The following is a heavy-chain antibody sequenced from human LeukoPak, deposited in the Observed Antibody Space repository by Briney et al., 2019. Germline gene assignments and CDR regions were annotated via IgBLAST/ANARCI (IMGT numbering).Heavy chain of an antibody. CDR1: GYTFTSYD. V-gene: IGHV1-8*03. Sequence: AASVKVSCKASGYTFTSYDINWVRQATGQGLEWMGWMNPNSGNTGYAQKFQGRVTITRNTSISTAYMELSSLRSEDTAVYYCASTSRDGYNWPYYFDYWGQGTLVTVSS. J-gene: IGHJ4*02. CDR2: MNPNSGNT. CDR3: ASTSRDGYNWPYYFDY. D-gene: IGHD5-24*01.